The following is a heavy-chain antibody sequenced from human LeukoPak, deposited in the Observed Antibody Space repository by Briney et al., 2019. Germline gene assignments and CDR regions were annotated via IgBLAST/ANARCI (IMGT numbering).Heavy chain of an antibody. Sequence: SETLSLTCAVYGGSFSGYYWSWIRQPPGRGLEWIGEINHSGSTNYNPSLKSRVTISVDTSKNQFSLKLSSVTAADTAVYYCARPGYGDYFYFDYWGQGTLVTVSS. CDR3: ARPGYGDYFYFDY. V-gene: IGHV4-34*01. CDR1: GGSFSGYY. CDR2: INHSGST. J-gene: IGHJ4*02. D-gene: IGHD4-17*01.